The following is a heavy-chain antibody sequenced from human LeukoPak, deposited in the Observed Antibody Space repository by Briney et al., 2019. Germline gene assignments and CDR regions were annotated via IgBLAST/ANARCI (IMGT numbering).Heavy chain of an antibody. CDR2: ISGYNGNT. D-gene: IGHD1-26*01. V-gene: IGHV1-18*01. Sequence: GASVKVSLKSSGYTFTSYGISWVRQAPGQGLEWMGWISGYNGNTNYAQNLQGRVTITTDTSKSTAYMELRSLRADDTAVYYGEKIGGSGSYRAFDIWGQGTMVTVSS. CDR1: GYTFTSYG. J-gene: IGHJ3*02. CDR3: EKIGGSGSYRAFDI.